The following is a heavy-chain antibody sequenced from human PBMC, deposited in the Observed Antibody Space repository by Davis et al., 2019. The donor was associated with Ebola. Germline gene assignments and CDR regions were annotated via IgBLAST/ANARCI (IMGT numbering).Heavy chain of an antibody. CDR2: IWYDGSNK. J-gene: IGHJ6*02. CDR1: GFTFSSYG. CDR3: ARDDDDFWSGYYGMDV. Sequence: PSETLSLTCAASGFTFSSYGMHWVRQAPGKGLEWVAVIWYDGSNKYYADSVKGRFTISRDNSKNTLYLQMNSLRAEDTAVYYCARDDDDFWSGYYGMDVWGQGTTVTVSS. V-gene: IGHV3-33*01. D-gene: IGHD3-3*01.